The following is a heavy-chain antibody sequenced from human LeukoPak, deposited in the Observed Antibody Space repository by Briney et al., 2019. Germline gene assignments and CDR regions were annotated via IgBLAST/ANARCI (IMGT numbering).Heavy chain of an antibody. CDR1: GFTSSTYS. V-gene: IGHV3-48*01. CDR2: ISDSSSAI. Sequence: GGSLRLSCAASGFTSSTYSMNWVRQAPGKGLEWVSYISDSSSAIYYADSVKGRFTISRDNAKNSLYLQMNSLRAEDTAVYFCARGPYGDYIDAFDYWGHGTLVTVSS. J-gene: IGHJ4*01. CDR3: ARGPYGDYIDAFDY. D-gene: IGHD4-17*01.